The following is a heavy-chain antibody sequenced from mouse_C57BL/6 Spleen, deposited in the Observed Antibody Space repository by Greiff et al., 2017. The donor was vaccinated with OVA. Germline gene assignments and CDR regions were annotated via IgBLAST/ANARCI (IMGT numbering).Heavy chain of an antibody. J-gene: IGHJ2*01. Sequence: VQLQQPGAELVRPGTSVKLSCKASGYTFTSYWMHWVKQRPGQGLEWIGVIDPSDSYTNYNQKFKGKATLTVDTSSSTAYMQLSSLTSEDSAVYYCAKGTTVENYFDYWGQGTTLTVSS. CDR2: IDPSDSYT. CDR1: GYTFTSYW. CDR3: AKGTTVENYFDY. V-gene: IGHV1-59*01. D-gene: IGHD1-1*01.